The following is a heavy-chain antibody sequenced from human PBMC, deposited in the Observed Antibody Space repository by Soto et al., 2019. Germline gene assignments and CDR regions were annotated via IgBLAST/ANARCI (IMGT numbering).Heavy chain of an antibody. CDR1: GFTVSSNY. CDR3: ARDRRTTEGMDV. D-gene: IGHD1-7*01. V-gene: IGHV3-66*01. J-gene: IGHJ6*02. Sequence: EVQLVESGGGLVQPGGSLRLSCAASGFTVSSNYISWVRQAPGKGLEWVSVIYSGGSTYYADSVKGRFTISRDNSKNTLYLQMNSLRAEDTAVYYCARDRRTTEGMDVWGQGTTVTVSS. CDR2: IYSGGST.